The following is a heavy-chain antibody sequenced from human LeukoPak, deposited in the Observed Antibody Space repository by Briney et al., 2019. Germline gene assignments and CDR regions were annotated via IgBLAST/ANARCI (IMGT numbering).Heavy chain of an antibody. CDR2: VSSSSSTI. CDR3: ARMGCSSTSCYTPTFDY. J-gene: IGHJ4*02. Sequence: GGSLRLSCAASGFTFSSYAMSWVRQAPGKGLEWVSYVSSSSSTIYYADSVKGRFTISRDNAKNSLYLQMNSLRAEDTAVYYCARMGCSSTSCYTPTFDYWGQGTLVTASS. V-gene: IGHV3-48*01. CDR1: GFTFSSYA. D-gene: IGHD2-2*02.